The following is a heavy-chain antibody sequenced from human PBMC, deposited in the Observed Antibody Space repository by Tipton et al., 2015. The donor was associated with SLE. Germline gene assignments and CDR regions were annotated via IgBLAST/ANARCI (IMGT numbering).Heavy chain of an antibody. CDR3: ARISKWLLPHLDY. D-gene: IGHD3-22*01. Sequence: QSGPEVKKPGSSVKVSCKASGGTFSSYAISWVRQAPGQGLEWMGGIIPIFGSANYAQKFQDRVTITTDESTSTAYMELSSLRSEDTAVYYCARISKWLLPHLDYWGQGTLVTVSS. J-gene: IGHJ4*02. CDR2: IIPIFGSA. CDR1: GGTFSSYA. V-gene: IGHV1-69*05.